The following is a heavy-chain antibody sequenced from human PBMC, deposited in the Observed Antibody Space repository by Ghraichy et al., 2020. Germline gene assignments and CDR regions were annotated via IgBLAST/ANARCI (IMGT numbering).Heavy chain of an antibody. CDR1: GFTVSSNY. J-gene: IGHJ6*02. CDR2: IYSGGST. CDR3: ARDLLAVAGEEEYYYYGMDV. V-gene: IGHV3-53*01. D-gene: IGHD6-19*01. Sequence: GSPRLSCAASGFTVSSNYMSWVRQAPGKGLEWVSVIYSGGSTYYADSVKGRFTISRDNSKNTLYLQMNSLRAEDTAVYYCARDLLAVAGEEEYYYYGMDVWGQGTTVTVSS.